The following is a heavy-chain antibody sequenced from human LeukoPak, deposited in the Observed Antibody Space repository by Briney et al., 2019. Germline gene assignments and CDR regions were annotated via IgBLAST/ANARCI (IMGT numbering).Heavy chain of an antibody. Sequence: GGSLRLSCAASGFNFNNYVMHCVRQAPGKGLEWVTEISFDGRKKTYVDSVKGRFTISRDSPKNTVYLQMDSLRAEDTAVYYCARGAEKILSFGEYPSDAFDIWGQGTMVSVTS. CDR2: ISFDGRKK. J-gene: IGHJ3*02. CDR3: ARGAEKILSFGEYPSDAFDI. V-gene: IGHV3-30*03. CDR1: GFNFNNYV. D-gene: IGHD3-10*01.